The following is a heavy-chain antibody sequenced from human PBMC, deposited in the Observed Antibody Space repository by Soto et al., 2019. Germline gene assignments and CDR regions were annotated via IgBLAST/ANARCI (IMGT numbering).Heavy chain of an antibody. J-gene: IGHJ4*02. D-gene: IGHD3-9*01. Sequence: QVQLQESGPGLVKPSETLSLTCTVSGAPVNSGGFYWSWIRQPPGKGLEWIGYVFYTGTTNYNPSLKSRVTISMDTSKNRFSLRLSSVTAADTALYYCARDYYDVLTGYSYFDYWGRGPLVTVSS. CDR2: VFYTGTT. CDR1: GAPVNSGGFY. CDR3: ARDYYDVLTGYSYFDY. V-gene: IGHV4-61*08.